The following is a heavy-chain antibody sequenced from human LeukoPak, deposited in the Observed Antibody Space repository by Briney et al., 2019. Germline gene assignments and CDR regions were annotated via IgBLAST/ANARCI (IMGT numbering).Heavy chain of an antibody. J-gene: IGHJ4*02. D-gene: IGHD6-19*01. CDR1: GYTFTSYD. Sequence: ASVTVSSKASGYTFTSYDINWVRQAPGQGLEWMGWMNPNSGNTGYAQKFQGRGTMTRNTSISTAYMELSSLRSEDTAVYYCARGAAVAGYIDYWGQGTLVTVSS. V-gene: IGHV1-8*01. CDR3: ARGAAVAGYIDY. CDR2: MNPNSGNT.